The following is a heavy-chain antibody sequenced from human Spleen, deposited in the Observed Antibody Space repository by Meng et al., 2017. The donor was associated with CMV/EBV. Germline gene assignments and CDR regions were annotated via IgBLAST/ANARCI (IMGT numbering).Heavy chain of an antibody. J-gene: IGHJ4*02. CDR1: AFTCVRQG. Sequence: VGSGGAVVEPGGTLEFPLTGAAFTCVRQGMRWVRQAPGRGLELLGFIRYDERNKYYANSVKGRFTISRDNSKNTLYLQMNSLRAGDTDVYYCAKIEYWGQGTLVTVSS. V-gene: IGHV3-30*02. CDR3: AKIEY. CDR2: IRYDERNK.